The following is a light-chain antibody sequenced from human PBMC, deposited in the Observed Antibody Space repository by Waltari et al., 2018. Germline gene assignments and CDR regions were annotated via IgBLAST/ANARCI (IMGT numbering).Light chain of an antibody. J-gene: IGKJ1*01. Sequence: DIQMTQSPSSLSASVRDRVTITCQASQDISKYLSWYQQKPGKAPKLLIYGASNLETGVPSMFSGSGSRTDFTFTISSLQPEDVATYYCQQYDNLPVTFGQGTKVEIK. V-gene: IGKV1-33*01. CDR3: QQYDNLPVT. CDR2: GAS. CDR1: QDISKY.